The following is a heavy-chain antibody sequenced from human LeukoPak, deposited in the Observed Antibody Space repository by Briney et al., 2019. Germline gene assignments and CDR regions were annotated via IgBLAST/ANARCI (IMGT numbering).Heavy chain of an antibody. Sequence: GGSLRLSCAASGFTFSSYAMHWVRQAPGKGLEWVAVISYDGSNKYYADSVKGRFTISRDNSKNTLYLQMNSLRAEDTAVYYCVRDSIDLSFDPWGQGTLVTVSS. CDR3: VRDSIDLSFDP. D-gene: IGHD2-21*01. V-gene: IGHV3-30-3*01. J-gene: IGHJ5*02. CDR2: ISYDGSNK. CDR1: GFTFSSYA.